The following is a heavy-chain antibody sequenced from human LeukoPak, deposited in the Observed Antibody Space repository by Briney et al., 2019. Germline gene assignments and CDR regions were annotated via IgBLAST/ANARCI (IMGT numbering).Heavy chain of an antibody. V-gene: IGHV4-59*01. J-gene: IGHJ6*02. CDR3: ARTFSESYYYYGMDV. CDR1: GGSISSYY. CDR2: VYYSGST. D-gene: IGHD1-26*01. Sequence: PSETLSLTCTVSGGSISSYYWSWIRQPPGKGLEWIGYVYYSGSTNYNPSLKSRVTISVDTSKNQFSLKLSSVTAADTAVYYCARTFSESYYYYGMDVWGQGPTVTVSS.